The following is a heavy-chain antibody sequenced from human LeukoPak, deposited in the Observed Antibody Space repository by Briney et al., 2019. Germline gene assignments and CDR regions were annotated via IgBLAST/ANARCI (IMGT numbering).Heavy chain of an antibody. Sequence: SETLSLTCTVSGGSISSSSYYWGWIRQPPRKGLEWIGSIYYSGSTYYNPSLKSRVTISVDTSKNQFSLKLSSVTAADTAVYYCARDVSSSWSLNYWGQGTLVTVSS. CDR1: GGSISSSSYY. J-gene: IGHJ4*02. CDR2: IYYSGST. D-gene: IGHD6-13*01. CDR3: ARDVSSSWSLNY. V-gene: IGHV4-39*07.